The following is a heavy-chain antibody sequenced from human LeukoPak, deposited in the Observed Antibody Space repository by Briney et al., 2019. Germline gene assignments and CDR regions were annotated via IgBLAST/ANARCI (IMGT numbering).Heavy chain of an antibody. V-gene: IGHV3-48*04. CDR1: GFTFSSYS. D-gene: IGHD1-14*01. J-gene: IGHJ4*02. CDR3: ARSNQADDY. CDR2: ISSSSSTI. Sequence: SGGSLRLSCAASGFTFSSYSMNWVRQAPGKGLEWVSYISSSSSTIYYADSVKGRFTISRDNAKNTLYLQMDSLRAEDTGVYYCARSNQADDYWGQGTLVTVSS.